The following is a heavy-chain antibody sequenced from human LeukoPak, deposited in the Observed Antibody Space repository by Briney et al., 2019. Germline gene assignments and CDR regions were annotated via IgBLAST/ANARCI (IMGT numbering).Heavy chain of an antibody. Sequence: SETLSLTCTVSGVSVSNNYWSWIRQAPGKGPEWIGYMYHTGSGNYNPSLKSRVTISIDASKNQFYLDVNSVTVADSAVYYCARWALKSAFDLWGQGTTVTVAS. CDR1: GVSVSNNY. V-gene: IGHV4-59*02. CDR3: ARWALKSAFDL. J-gene: IGHJ3*01. D-gene: IGHD3-16*01. CDR2: MYHTGSG.